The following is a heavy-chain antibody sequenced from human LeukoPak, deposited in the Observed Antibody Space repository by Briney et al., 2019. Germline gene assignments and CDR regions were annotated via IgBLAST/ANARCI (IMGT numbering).Heavy chain of an antibody. CDR1: GFTFSSYA. CDR3: ARDTESSGWTPYYYMDV. J-gene: IGHJ6*03. Sequence: GGSLRLSCAASGFTFSSYAMHWVRQAPGKGLEWVAVISYDGSNKYYADSVKGRLTISRDNSKNTLYLQMNSLRAEDTAVYYCARDTESSGWTPYYYMDVWGKGTTVTVSS. D-gene: IGHD6-19*01. CDR2: ISYDGSNK. V-gene: IGHV3-30*04.